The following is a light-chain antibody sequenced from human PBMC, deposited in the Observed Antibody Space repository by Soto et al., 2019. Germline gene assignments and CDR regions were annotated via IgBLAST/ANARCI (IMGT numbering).Light chain of an antibody. V-gene: IGKV2-30*01. CDR2: KVS. CDR3: MQGISFT. J-gene: IGKJ1*01. Sequence: IVLTQSPLSLSVTLGQPASISFSSSQSLVYSDGNTYLNWFHQRPGQSPRRLIHKVSNRDSGVPDRFSGSGSDTDFTLSISRVEADDVGVFYCMQGISFTFGQGTKVDIK. CDR1: QSLVYSDGNTY.